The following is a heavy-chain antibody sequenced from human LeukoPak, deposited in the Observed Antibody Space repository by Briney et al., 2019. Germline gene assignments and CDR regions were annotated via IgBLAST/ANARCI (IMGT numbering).Heavy chain of an antibody. V-gene: IGHV1-69*04. J-gene: IGHJ6*03. CDR2: IIPILGIA. CDR1: GGTFSSYA. Sequence: SVKVSCKASGGTFSSYAISWVRQAPGQGLEWMGRIIPILGIANYAQKFQGRVTIPADKSTSTAYMELSRLRSEDTAVYYCTSLTGTTVYYYYYYYMDVWGKGTTVTVSS. CDR3: TSLTGTTVYYYYYYYMDV. D-gene: IGHD1-7*01.